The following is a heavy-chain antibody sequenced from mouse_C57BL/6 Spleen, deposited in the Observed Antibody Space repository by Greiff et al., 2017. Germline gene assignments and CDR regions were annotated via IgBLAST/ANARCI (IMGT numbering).Heavy chain of an antibody. D-gene: IGHD1-1*01. CDR3: AITTVVPGDY. Sequence: QVQLQQSGAELVKPGASVKLSCKASGYTFTSYWMHWVKQRPGQGLEWIGMIHPNSGSTNYNEKFKSKATLTVDKSSSTAYMQLSSLTSEDSAVYYCAITTVVPGDYWGQGTSVTVSS. J-gene: IGHJ4*01. V-gene: IGHV1-64*01. CDR1: GYTFTSYW. CDR2: IHPNSGST.